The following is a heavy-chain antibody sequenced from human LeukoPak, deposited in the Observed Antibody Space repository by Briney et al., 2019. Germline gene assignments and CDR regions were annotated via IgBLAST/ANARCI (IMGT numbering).Heavy chain of an antibody. Sequence: PGRSLRLSCAASGFTFSSYAMHWVRQAPGKGLEWVAVISYDGSNKYYADSVKGRFTISRDNSKNTLYLQMNSLRAEDTAVYYCARGSWEAFDIWGQGTMVTVSS. V-gene: IGHV3-30-3*01. CDR3: ARGSWEAFDI. CDR2: ISYDGSNK. D-gene: IGHD6-13*01. CDR1: GFTFSSYA. J-gene: IGHJ3*02.